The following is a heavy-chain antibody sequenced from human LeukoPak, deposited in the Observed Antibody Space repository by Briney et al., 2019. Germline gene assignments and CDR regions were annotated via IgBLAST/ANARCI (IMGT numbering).Heavy chain of an antibody. D-gene: IGHD6-13*01. CDR2: TYPGDSNT. J-gene: IGHJ3*01. Sequence: GESLKISCKGSGYRFTTYWIGWVRQMPGKGLEWMGITYPGDSNTRYSPSFQGQVTISADKSISTAYLQWSSLKASDTAMYYCARHVVIAAGERSAFNFWGQGTIVTVSS. CDR1: GYRFTTYW. CDR3: ARHVVIAAGERSAFNF. V-gene: IGHV5-51*01.